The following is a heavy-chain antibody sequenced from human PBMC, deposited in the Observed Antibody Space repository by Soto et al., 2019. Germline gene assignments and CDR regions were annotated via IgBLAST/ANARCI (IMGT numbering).Heavy chain of an antibody. CDR2: ISTYNGNT. J-gene: IGHJ4*02. CDR1: GYTFTTYG. CDR3: ARDPQYSTSSQVFDS. V-gene: IGHV1-18*01. D-gene: IGHD6-6*01. Sequence: QVQLVQSGAEVKKPGASVKVSCKASGYTFTTYGISWVRQAPGQGLEWMGRISTYNGNTKYVQKLQGRVTMTTDTSTSTAYMELRSLRSDDTAVYYCARDPQYSTSSQVFDSWGQGTLVTVSS.